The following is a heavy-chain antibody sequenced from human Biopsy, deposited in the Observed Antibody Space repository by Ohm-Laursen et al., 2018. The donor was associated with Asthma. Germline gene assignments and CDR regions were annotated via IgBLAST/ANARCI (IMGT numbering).Heavy chain of an antibody. CDR1: GFTFSDYD. CDR2: ISFDGRYE. J-gene: IGHJ4*02. V-gene: IGHV3-30*11. Sequence: SLRLSCAASGFTFSDYDMHWVRQVPGKGPEWVALISFDGRYEYYADSVKGRFTISRDNPMKRLYLQMSSLTAEDTAVYYCASRGGDFWSGYYMDYWGQGTLVTVSS. CDR3: ASRGGDFWSGYYMDY. D-gene: IGHD3-3*01.